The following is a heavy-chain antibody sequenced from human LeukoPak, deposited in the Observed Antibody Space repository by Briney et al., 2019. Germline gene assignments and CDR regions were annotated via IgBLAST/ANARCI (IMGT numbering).Heavy chain of an antibody. V-gene: IGHV3-23*01. CDR1: GFTFSSYG. CDR2: ISATGIST. J-gene: IGHJ6*03. Sequence: GGSLRLSCAASGFTFSSYGMSWVRQAPGKGLEWVSSISATGISTYYADSVKGRFTISRDNSKNTLYLQMNSLRAEDTAVYYCAKAGLKKSIYYYGSGSYGHYYYMDVWGKGTTVTISS. D-gene: IGHD3-10*01. CDR3: AKAGLKKSIYYYGSGSYGHYYYMDV.